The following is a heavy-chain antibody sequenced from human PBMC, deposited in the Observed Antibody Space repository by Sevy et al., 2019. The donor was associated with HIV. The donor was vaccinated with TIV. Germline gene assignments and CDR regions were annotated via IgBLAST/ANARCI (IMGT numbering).Heavy chain of an antibody. CDR1: GFTFGDYC. D-gene: IGHD6-13*01. V-gene: IGHV3-49*04. CDR2: LKSDVYGGTV. Sequence: GGSLRLSCTASGFTFGDYCMSWVRQAPGKGLEWVAFLKSDVYGGTVDHAGSVRGRFVISRDDSKTIAYLQMNDLKTEDTGVYSCTRWKAAQSIFDYWGQGALVTVSS. CDR3: TRWKAAQSIFDY. J-gene: IGHJ4*02.